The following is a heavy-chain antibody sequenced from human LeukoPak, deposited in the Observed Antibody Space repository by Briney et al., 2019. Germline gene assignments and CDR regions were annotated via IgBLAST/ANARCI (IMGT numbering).Heavy chain of an antibody. CDR3: ARGGGGSYGGDLGY. D-gene: IGHD1-26*01. V-gene: IGHV3-74*01. CDR2: INTDGSIT. Sequence: TGGSLRLSCAASGFTFSAYWMHWVRRAPGKGLVWVSRINTDGSITPYADFVKGRFTISRDNAKNTLYLQMNSLRVEDTAVYYCARGGGGSYGGDLGYWGQGTLVTVSS. J-gene: IGHJ4*02. CDR1: GFTFSAYW.